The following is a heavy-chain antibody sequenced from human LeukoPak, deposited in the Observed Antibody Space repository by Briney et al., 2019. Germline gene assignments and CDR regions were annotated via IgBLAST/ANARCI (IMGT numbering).Heavy chain of an antibody. CDR1: GYGFTSYW. CDR3: ARQVRYYDSSGYYPFDY. V-gene: IGHV5-51*01. J-gene: IGHJ4*02. CDR2: IYPGDSDT. Sequence: GESLKISCKGSGYGFTSYWIGWVRQMPGKGLEWMGIIYPGDSDTRYSPSFQGQVTISADKSISTAYLQWSSLKASDTAMYYCARQVRYYDSSGYYPFDYWGQGTLVTVSS. D-gene: IGHD3-22*01.